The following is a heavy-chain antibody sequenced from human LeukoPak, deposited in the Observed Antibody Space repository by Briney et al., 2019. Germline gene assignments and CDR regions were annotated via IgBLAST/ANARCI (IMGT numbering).Heavy chain of an antibody. V-gene: IGHV1-18*01. Sequence: ASVKVSCKASGYIFTSYGICWVRQAPGQGLEWMGWISAYNGDTNYAQKFQGRVTVTTDTSTTTAYMELRSLRSDDSAVYYCARRSGYDRRMGTLDFWGQGTLVTVSS. D-gene: IGHD5-12*01. CDR2: ISAYNGDT. CDR3: ARRSGYDRRMGTLDF. J-gene: IGHJ4*02. CDR1: GYIFTSYG.